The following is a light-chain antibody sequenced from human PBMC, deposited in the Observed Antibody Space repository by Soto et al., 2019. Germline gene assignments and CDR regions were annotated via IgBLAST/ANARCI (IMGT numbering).Light chain of an antibody. CDR2: GAS. V-gene: IGKV3-20*01. J-gene: IGKJ1*01. CDR1: QSISSTY. Sequence: EIVLTQSPGTLSLSPGKRVTLSCRASQSISSTYLAWYQQKPGQAPRLLIYGASSRATGIPDRFSGSGSGTDFTHTISRLAPEDFAVYYCQQYDSPPRTFGQGTKVEVQ. CDR3: QQYDSPPRT.